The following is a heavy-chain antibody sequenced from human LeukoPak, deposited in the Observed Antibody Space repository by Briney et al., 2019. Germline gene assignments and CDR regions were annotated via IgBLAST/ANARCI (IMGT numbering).Heavy chain of an antibody. V-gene: IGHV4-59*01. Sequence: GSLRLSCAASGFTFIDYDMNWVRQPPGKGLEWIGTIYYSGSTNYNPSLKSRVTISVDTSKNQFSLKLSSLTAADTAVYYCARRGANSGSYSHFDLWGRGTLVTVSS. D-gene: IGHD1-26*01. CDR1: GFTFIDYD. CDR2: IYYSGST. J-gene: IGHJ2*01. CDR3: ARRGANSGSYSHFDL.